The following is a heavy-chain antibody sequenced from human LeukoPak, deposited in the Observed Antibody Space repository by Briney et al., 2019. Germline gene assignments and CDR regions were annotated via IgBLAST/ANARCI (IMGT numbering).Heavy chain of an antibody. CDR2: IYHSGST. Sequence: SETLSLTCAVSGYSISSGCYWGWIRQPPGKGLEWIGSIYHSGSTYYNPSLKSRVTISVDTSKNQFSLKLSSVTAADTAVYYCARDKEGSFDYWGQGTLVTVSS. J-gene: IGHJ4*02. V-gene: IGHV4-38-2*02. CDR1: GYSISSGCY. CDR3: ARDKEGSFDY.